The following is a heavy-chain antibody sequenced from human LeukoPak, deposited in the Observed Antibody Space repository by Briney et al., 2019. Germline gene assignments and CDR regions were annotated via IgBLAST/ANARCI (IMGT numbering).Heavy chain of an antibody. J-gene: IGHJ4*02. CDR1: GGSISSSSYY. D-gene: IGHD2-8*02. V-gene: IGHV4-39*01. Sequence: SETLSLTCTVSGGSISSSSYYWGWIRQPPGKGLEWIGTIYYTGSTYYNPSLKSRVTMSVDTSQNHFSLKLSSVTAADTAVYYCARHYHTDVQASFGYWGQGTLVTVSS. CDR2: IYYTGST. CDR3: ARHYHTDVQASFGY.